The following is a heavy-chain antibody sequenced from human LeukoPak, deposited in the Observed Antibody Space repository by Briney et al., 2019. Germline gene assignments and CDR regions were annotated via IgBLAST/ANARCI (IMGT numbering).Heavy chain of an antibody. Sequence: GGSLRLSCAASGFTFSDYYMSWIRQAPGKGLEWVSYISSSGITIYYADSVKGRFTISRDNAKNSLYLQMNSLRAEDTAVYYCARENNVVVIAYPPFDYWGQGTLVTVSS. CDR3: ARENNVVVIAYPPFDY. J-gene: IGHJ4*02. CDR1: GFTFSDYY. CDR2: ISSSGITI. V-gene: IGHV3-11*04. D-gene: IGHD2-21*01.